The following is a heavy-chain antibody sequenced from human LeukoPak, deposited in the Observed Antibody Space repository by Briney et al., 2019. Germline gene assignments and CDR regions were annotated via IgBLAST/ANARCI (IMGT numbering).Heavy chain of an antibody. D-gene: IGHD6-19*01. J-gene: IGHJ4*02. CDR1: GYTFTRYY. Sequence: VSVKVSCKSSGYTFTRYYMHWVRQAPGQGLEWMGVINPSGGSTSYAQKFQGRVTMTRDTSTSTVYMELSSLRSEDTAVYYCARDRSQGEQWLPAFDYWGQGTLVTVSS. CDR2: INPSGGST. CDR3: ARDRSQGEQWLPAFDY. V-gene: IGHV1-46*01.